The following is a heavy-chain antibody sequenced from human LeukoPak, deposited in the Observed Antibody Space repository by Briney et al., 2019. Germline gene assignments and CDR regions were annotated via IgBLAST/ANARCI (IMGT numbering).Heavy chain of an antibody. V-gene: IGHV4-59*08. D-gene: IGHD1-26*01. Sequence: PSETLSLTCTVSGGSISSYYWSWIRQSPGKGLEWIAYIYSSGDTNYNPSLRSRASISLDTSKNLCSLRLSSVTAADTAVYYSARHVIYSGGYSYWFDPWGLGTLVTVSS. CDR3: ARHVIYSGGYSYWFDP. CDR2: IYSSGDT. CDR1: GGSISSYY. J-gene: IGHJ5*02.